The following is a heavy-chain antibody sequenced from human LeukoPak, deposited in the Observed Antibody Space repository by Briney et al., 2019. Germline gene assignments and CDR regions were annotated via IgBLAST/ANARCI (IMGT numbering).Heavy chain of an antibody. D-gene: IGHD3-22*01. CDR3: ARVPPGYYYDSSGYYLGDYMDV. CDR1: SGSISTSNYY. V-gene: IGHV4-39*07. J-gene: IGHJ6*03. CDR2: IFYSGST. Sequence: SETLSLTCTVSSGSISTSNYYWGWVRQPPGKALEWIGNIFYSGSTYYSPSLKSRVTISVDTSKNQFSLKLSSVTAADTAVYYCARVPPGYYYDSSGYYLGDYMDVWGKGTTVTVSS.